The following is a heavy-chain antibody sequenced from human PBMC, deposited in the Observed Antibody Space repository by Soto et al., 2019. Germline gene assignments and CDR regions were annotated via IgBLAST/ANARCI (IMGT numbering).Heavy chain of an antibody. V-gene: IGHV3-30*09. D-gene: IGHD2-21*02. J-gene: IGHJ4*02. CDR2: ISYDGSNK. CDR3: VRDGDVCSGSDCFRHFSY. Sequence: QVQLVESGGGVVQPGRSLRLSCAASGFTFSSYAMHWVRQAPGKGLEWVAVISYDGSNKYYADSVKGRFAISRDNALNSLSLQMNSLRVEDTAIYYCVRDGDVCSGSDCFRHFSYWGQGTLVTVSS. CDR1: GFTFSSYA.